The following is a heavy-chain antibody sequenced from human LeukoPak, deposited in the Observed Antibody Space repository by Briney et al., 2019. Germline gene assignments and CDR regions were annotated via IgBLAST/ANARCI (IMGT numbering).Heavy chain of an antibody. CDR1: GFTFSSYA. Sequence: PGGSLRLSCAASGFTFSSYAMSWVRQAPGKGLEWVSAISGSGGSTYYADSVKGRFTISRDNSKNTLYLQMNSLRAEDTAVYYCAKLTTVTDNYYYYMDVWGKGTTVTVSS. D-gene: IGHD4-11*01. CDR2: ISGSGGST. J-gene: IGHJ6*03. V-gene: IGHV3-23*01. CDR3: AKLTTVTDNYYYYMDV.